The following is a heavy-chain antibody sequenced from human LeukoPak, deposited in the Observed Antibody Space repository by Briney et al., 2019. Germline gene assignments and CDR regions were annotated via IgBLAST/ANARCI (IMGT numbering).Heavy chain of an antibody. Sequence: ASVKVSCKASGYTFTSYGISWVRQAPGQGLEWMGWISAYNGNTNYAQKLQGRVTMTTDASTSTAYMELGSLRSDDTAVYYCARTSHCSSTSCYSSWFDPWGQGTLVTVSS. D-gene: IGHD2-2*01. V-gene: IGHV1-18*01. J-gene: IGHJ5*02. CDR1: GYTFTSYG. CDR2: ISAYNGNT. CDR3: ARTSHCSSTSCYSSWFDP.